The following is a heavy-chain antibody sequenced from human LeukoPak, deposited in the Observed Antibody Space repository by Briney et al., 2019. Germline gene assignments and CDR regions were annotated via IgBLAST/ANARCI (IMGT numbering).Heavy chain of an antibody. CDR1: GYTFGNYG. Sequence: ASVKVSCKAAGYTFGNYGIKWVRQAPGQGLEWVGWISGFNGNTNYAQNFHDRVTMTTDTSTTTAYMELRNLRSDDTAVYYCARALNVVVPAAKAYWGQGTLVTVSS. J-gene: IGHJ4*02. V-gene: IGHV1-18*01. D-gene: IGHD2-2*01. CDR3: ARALNVVVPAAKAY. CDR2: ISGFNGNT.